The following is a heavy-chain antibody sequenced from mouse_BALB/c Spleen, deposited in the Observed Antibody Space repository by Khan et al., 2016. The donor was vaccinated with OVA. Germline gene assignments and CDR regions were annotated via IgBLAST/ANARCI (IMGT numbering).Heavy chain of an antibody. CDR3: ARRCLRWDFDY. J-gene: IGHJ2*01. CDR2: INPSTGYT. CDR1: GYTFINYW. V-gene: IGHV1-7*01. D-gene: IGHD1-1*01. Sequence: VQLQQSGAELAKPGASVKMSCKASGYTFINYWILWVKQRPGQGLEWIGYINPSTGYTEYNKNFKDKATLTEDKSSSTAYMQLSSLTSEDSAVXYGARRCLRWDFDYWGQGTTLTVSS.